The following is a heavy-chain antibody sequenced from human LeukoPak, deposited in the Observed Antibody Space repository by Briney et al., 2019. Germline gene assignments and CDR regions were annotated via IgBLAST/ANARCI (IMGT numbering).Heavy chain of an antibody. CDR1: GFTFSNYW. J-gene: IGHJ4*02. Sequence: GGSLRLSCAASGFTFSNYWMHWVRQAPGKGLVWVSRINSDGSSRNYADSVKGRFTITRDNAKNTLYLQMNSLRAEDTAVYYCASASSHRIAAGGDYWGQGTLVTVSS. CDR2: INSDGSSR. CDR3: ASASSHRIAAGGDY. V-gene: IGHV3-74*01. D-gene: IGHD6-13*01.